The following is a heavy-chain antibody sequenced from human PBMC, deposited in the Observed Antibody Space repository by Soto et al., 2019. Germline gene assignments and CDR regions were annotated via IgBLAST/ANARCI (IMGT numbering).Heavy chain of an antibody. J-gene: IGHJ3*02. CDR3: ARGVVVARTLGDAFDI. CDR1: GGSISSYY. CDR2: IYYSGST. D-gene: IGHD2-15*01. V-gene: IGHV4-59*01. Sequence: SETLSLTCTVSGGSISSYYWSWIRQPPGKGLEWIGYIYYSGSTNYNPSLRSRVTISVDTSKNQFSLKLSSVTAADTAVYYCARGVVVARTLGDAFDIWGQGTMVTVSS.